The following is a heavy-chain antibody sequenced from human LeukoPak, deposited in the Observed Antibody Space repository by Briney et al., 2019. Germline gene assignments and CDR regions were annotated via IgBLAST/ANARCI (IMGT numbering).Heavy chain of an antibody. CDR3: ARDRRYYYDTSGYYYIDY. J-gene: IGHJ4*02. V-gene: IGHV1-18*01. D-gene: IGHD3-22*01. Sequence: GASVKVSCKASGYTFTSYGISWVRQAPGQGLEWMGWISAYNGNTNYAQKLQGRVTMTTDTSTSTGYMELRSLRSDDTAVYYCARDRRYYYDTSGYYYIDYWGQGTLVTVSS. CDR1: GYTFTSYG. CDR2: ISAYNGNT.